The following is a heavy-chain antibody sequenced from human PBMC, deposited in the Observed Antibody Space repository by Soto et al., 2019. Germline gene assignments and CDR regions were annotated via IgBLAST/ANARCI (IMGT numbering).Heavy chain of an antibody. J-gene: IGHJ3*02. CDR2: ISGSGGST. D-gene: IGHD3-3*01. CDR1: GFTFSSYA. Sequence: GGSLRLSCAASGFTFSSYAMSWVRQAPGKGLEWVSAISGSGGSTYYADSVKGRFTMSRDNSKNTLYLQMNSLRAEDTAVYYCAKDRSRYLDDPPPAFDIWGQGTMVTVSS. CDR3: AKDRSRYLDDPPPAFDI. V-gene: IGHV3-23*01.